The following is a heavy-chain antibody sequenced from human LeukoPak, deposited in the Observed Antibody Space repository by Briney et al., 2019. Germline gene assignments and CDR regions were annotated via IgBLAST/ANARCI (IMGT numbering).Heavy chain of an antibody. J-gene: IGHJ6*03. CDR3: ARDRGHDYGDYGNYYYYYYMDV. CDR1: GGSISSGSYY. D-gene: IGHD4-17*01. V-gene: IGHV4-61*02. Sequence: SETLSLTCTVSGGSISSGSYYWSWIRQPAGKGLEWIGRIYTSGSTNYNPSLKSRVTMSVDTSKNQFSLKLSSVTAADTAVYYCARDRGHDYGDYGNYYYYYYMDVWGKGTTVTVSS. CDR2: IYTSGST.